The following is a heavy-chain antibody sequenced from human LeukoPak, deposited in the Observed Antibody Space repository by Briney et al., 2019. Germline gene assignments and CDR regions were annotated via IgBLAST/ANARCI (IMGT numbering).Heavy chain of an antibody. J-gene: IGHJ4*02. Sequence: PGGSLRLSCVASGFTFSSYPMHWVRQAPGKGLEWVAVIGYDGVNKFYTDSVQGRFTISRDDSKNTLYLQMDSLRPEDTAMYYCARVGYSGYDWEFDYWGQGTLVTVSS. D-gene: IGHD5-12*01. CDR1: GFTFSSYP. V-gene: IGHV3-30*14. CDR3: ARVGYSGYDWEFDY. CDR2: IGYDGVNK.